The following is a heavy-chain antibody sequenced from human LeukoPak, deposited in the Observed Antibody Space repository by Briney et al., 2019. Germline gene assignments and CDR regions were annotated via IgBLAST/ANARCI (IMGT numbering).Heavy chain of an antibody. Sequence: GGSLRLSCAASGFTFSNYYVHWVRQPPGKGLEWVSYISISGSAIYYADSVKGRFTIARDNAKNSLYLQMNSLRAEDTAVYYCARVHYFYGGNSEVYFDYWGQGTLVTVSS. CDR1: GFTFSNYY. V-gene: IGHV3-11*04. CDR2: ISISGSAI. J-gene: IGHJ4*02. D-gene: IGHD4-23*01. CDR3: ARVHYFYGGNSEVYFDY.